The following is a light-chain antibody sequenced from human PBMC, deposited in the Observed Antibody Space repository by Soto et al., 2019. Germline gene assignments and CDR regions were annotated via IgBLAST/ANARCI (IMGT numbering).Light chain of an antibody. CDR1: HSVADY. J-gene: IGKJ1*01. V-gene: IGKV3-11*01. CDR3: QQRGSWQT. CDR2: DTS. Sequence: EVVLTQSPDTLSLSPGERVTLSCRASHSVADYLAWYQQKPGQAPRLLIYDTSKRATGIPDRFSGSRSGTEFTLTISSLQPDDFALYYCQQRGSWQTFGPGTKVQVK.